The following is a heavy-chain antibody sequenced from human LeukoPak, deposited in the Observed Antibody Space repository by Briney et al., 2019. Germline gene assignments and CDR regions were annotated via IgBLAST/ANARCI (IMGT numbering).Heavy chain of an antibody. V-gene: IGHV3-11*01. CDR1: GFTFSDYY. Sequence: GGSLRLSCAASGFTFSDYYMSWIRQSPGKGLEWVSYISNSGSTIYYADSVKGRFTISRDNSKNTLYLQMNSLRAEDTAVYYCARVSSGSDFDYWGQGTLVTVSS. CDR2: ISNSGSTI. J-gene: IGHJ4*02. CDR3: ARVSSGSDFDY. D-gene: IGHD1-26*01.